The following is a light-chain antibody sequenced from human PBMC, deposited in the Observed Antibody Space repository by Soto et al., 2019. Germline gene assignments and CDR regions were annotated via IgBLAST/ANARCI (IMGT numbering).Light chain of an antibody. CDR2: DAS. CDR3: QQYNSYSS. J-gene: IGKJ1*01. V-gene: IGKV1-5*01. Sequence: DIQMTQSPSTLSASVGDRVTITCRASQSISTWLAWYKQKPGKAPKLLIYDASSLESGVPSRFSGSGSGTEFTLNISSLQPDDFATYYCQQYNSYSSFGQGTKVDIK. CDR1: QSISTW.